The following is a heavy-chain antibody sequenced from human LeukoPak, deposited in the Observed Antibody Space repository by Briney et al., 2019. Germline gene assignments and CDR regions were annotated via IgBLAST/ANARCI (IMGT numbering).Heavy chain of an antibody. Sequence: QPGRSLRLSCAASGFTFSSYAMHWVRQAPGKGLEWVAVISYDGSNKYYADSVKGRFTISRDNSKNTLYLQMNSLRAEDTAVYYCAKEVPGDMFDYWGQGTLVTVSS. CDR1: GFTFSSYA. D-gene: IGHD2-15*01. V-gene: IGHV3-30*04. CDR3: AKEVPGDMFDY. CDR2: ISYDGSNK. J-gene: IGHJ4*02.